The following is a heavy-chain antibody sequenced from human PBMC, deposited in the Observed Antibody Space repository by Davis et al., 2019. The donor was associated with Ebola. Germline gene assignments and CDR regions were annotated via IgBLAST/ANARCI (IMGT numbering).Heavy chain of an antibody. CDR3: AKDTSNVWFDV. CDR2: IGLSADT. D-gene: IGHD6-19*01. Sequence: PGGSLRLSCAASGFVFSSYVMSWVRRAPGKGLEWVSTIGLSADTYYADSVKGRFTISRDNSKNTLHLQMDSLRVEDTAIYYCAKDTSNVWFDVWGQGTMVTVSS. J-gene: IGHJ3*01. CDR1: GFVFSSYV. V-gene: IGHV3-23*01.